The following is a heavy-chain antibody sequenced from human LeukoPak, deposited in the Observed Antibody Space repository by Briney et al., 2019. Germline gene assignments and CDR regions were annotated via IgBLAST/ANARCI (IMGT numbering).Heavy chain of an antibody. V-gene: IGHV4-4*02. D-gene: IGHD6-13*01. Sequence: SGTLSLTCDVSGASISSNNWWSWARQPPGKGLEWIGEIFHGGNTNYNPSLKSRVTISVDKSNNQFSLKLSSVTAADTAVYYCARNKESNSWYPVFDYWGQGTLVTVSS. CDR2: IFHGGNT. CDR3: ARNKESNSWYPVFDY. J-gene: IGHJ4*02. CDR1: GASISSNNW.